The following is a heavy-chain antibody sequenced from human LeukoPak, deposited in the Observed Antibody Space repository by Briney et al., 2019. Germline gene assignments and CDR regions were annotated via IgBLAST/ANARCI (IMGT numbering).Heavy chain of an antibody. CDR3: ARHPSSGSYFDY. D-gene: IGHD1-26*01. Sequence: KPSETLSLTCTVSGGSITNYYWSWIRQPPGKGLEWIGYIFYSGSTNYNPSLKSRVTMSVDTSKNQLSLKLSSVTAADTAVYYCARHPSSGSYFDYWGQGTLVTVSS. CDR2: IFYSGST. V-gene: IGHV4-59*01. CDR1: GGSITNYY. J-gene: IGHJ4*02.